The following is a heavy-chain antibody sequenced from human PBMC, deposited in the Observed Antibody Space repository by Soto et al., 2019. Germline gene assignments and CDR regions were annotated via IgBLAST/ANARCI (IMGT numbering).Heavy chain of an antibody. CDR1: GYTFTKYG. D-gene: IGHD6-13*01. Sequence: QVQLVQSGAEVKNPGASVKVSCKASGYTFTKYGIGWVRQAPGQGLEWMGWISAYNGNTNYAQKLQGRVTXTXDXXTSTAYMELRSLRSDDTAVYYCAREVAAAGGEYDYWGQGTLVTVSS. CDR3: AREVAAAGGEYDY. J-gene: IGHJ4*02. V-gene: IGHV1-18*01. CDR2: ISAYNGNT.